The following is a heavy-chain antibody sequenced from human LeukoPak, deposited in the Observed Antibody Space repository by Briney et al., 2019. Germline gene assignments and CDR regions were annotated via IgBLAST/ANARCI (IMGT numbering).Heavy chain of an antibody. CDR2: ISYDGRNE. J-gene: IGHJ4*02. CDR1: GFTFSSYA. Sequence: GGSLRLSCAASGFTFSSYAMHWVRQAPGKGLEWLAVISYDGRNEYYADSVRGRFTISRDNSKITLSLQMVRLRVEDTALYFCVRESIDDYGDYGRDFDYWGQGILVTVSS. D-gene: IGHD4-17*01. V-gene: IGHV3-30*04. CDR3: VRESIDDYGDYGRDFDY.